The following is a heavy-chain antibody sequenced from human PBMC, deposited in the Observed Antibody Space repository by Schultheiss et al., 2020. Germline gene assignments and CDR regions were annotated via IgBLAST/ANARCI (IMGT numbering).Heavy chain of an antibody. D-gene: IGHD6-6*01. V-gene: IGHV4-39*02. CDR1: GGSISSSSYY. J-gene: IGHJ6*02. CDR2: IYYSGST. CDR3: AREGDRKSSSEDYGMDV. Sequence: SETLSLTCTVSGGSISSSSYYWGWIRHPPGKGLEWIGSIYYSGSTYYNPSLKSRVTISVDTSKNQFSLKLSSVTAADTAVYYCAREGDRKSSSEDYGMDVWGQGTTVTVS.